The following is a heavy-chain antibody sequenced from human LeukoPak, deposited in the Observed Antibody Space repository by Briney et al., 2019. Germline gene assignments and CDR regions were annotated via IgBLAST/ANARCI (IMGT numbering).Heavy chain of an antibody. V-gene: IGHV4-39*07. D-gene: IGHD6-13*01. CDR3: ATGVHGITAAGDYYFDY. CDR2: IHYSGST. J-gene: IGHJ4*02. Sequence: SETLSLTCTVSGDSISRSTYYWGWIRQPPGKGLEWIGSIHYSGSTYYNPSLKTRVTMSVDTSNNQFSLKLSSVTAADAAVYYCATGVHGITAAGDYYFDYWGQGTLVTVSS. CDR1: GDSISRSTYY.